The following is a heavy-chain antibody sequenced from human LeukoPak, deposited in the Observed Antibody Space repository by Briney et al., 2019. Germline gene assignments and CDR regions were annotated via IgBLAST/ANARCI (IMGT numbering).Heavy chain of an antibody. CDR1: GGSISSGSYY. CDR2: IYTSGST. D-gene: IGHD2-8*01. CDR3: ARGIVLMVYASDYMDV. Sequence: SQTLSLTCTVSGGSISSGSYYWSWIRQPAGKGLEWIGRIYTSGSTNYNPSLKSRVTISVDTSKNQFSLKLSSVTAADTAVYYCARGIVLMVYASDYMDVWGKGTTVTVSS. V-gene: IGHV4-61*02. J-gene: IGHJ6*03.